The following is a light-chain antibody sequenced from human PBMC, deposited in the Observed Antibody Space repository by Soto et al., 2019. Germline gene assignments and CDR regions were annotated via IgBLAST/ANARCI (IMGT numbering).Light chain of an antibody. V-gene: IGKV1-9*01. Sequence: DIQLTQSPSFLSASVGDSVTITCRASQGISSYLACYQQKPGKAPKLLIYAASTLQSGVPSRFSGSGSGTAFTLTISSRQPEDFATYYCQQLNSYPPTFGGGTKVEIK. CDR3: QQLNSYPPT. CDR1: QGISSY. J-gene: IGKJ4*01. CDR2: AAS.